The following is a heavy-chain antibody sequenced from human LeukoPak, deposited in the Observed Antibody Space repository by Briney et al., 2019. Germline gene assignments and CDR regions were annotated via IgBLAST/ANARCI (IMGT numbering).Heavy chain of an antibody. CDR3: ATPLWFGDLLPLNY. CDR2: LSHDGTTA. V-gene: IGHV3-30*14. D-gene: IGHD3-10*01. CDR1: GYIFSDHA. Sequence: GGSLRLSCAASGYIFSDHAMHWVRQAPGKGLEWLAYLSHDGTTAYYANSVKGRLTISRDNSKNTLYLQMNSLRAEDTAVYYCATPLWFGDLLPLNYWGQGTLVTVSS. J-gene: IGHJ4*02.